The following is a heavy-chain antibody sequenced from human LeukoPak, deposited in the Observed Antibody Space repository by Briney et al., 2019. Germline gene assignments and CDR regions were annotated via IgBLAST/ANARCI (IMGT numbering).Heavy chain of an antibody. Sequence: GSLRLSCAASDFTFSTYGMSWVRQAPGKGLEWIGEINHSGSTNYNPSLKSRVTISVDTPKNQFSLKLSSVTAADTAVYYCARHWSTWGQGTLVTVSS. D-gene: IGHD3-3*01. J-gene: IGHJ5*02. V-gene: IGHV4-34*01. CDR2: INHSGST. CDR3: ARHWST. CDR1: DFTFSTYG.